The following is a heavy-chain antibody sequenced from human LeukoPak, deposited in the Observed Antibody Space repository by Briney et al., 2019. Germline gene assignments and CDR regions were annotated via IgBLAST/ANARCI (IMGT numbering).Heavy chain of an antibody. CDR2: ISGSGGST. Sequence: GGSLRLSCAASGFTFSSYAMSWVRQAPGKGLEWASAISGSGGSTYYADSVKGRFTISRDNSKNTLYLQMNSLRAEDTAVYYCAKDNSDIGFGLYSDYWGQGTLVTVSS. D-gene: IGHD3-9*01. CDR3: AKDNSDIGFGLYSDY. CDR1: GFTFSSYA. J-gene: IGHJ4*02. V-gene: IGHV3-23*01.